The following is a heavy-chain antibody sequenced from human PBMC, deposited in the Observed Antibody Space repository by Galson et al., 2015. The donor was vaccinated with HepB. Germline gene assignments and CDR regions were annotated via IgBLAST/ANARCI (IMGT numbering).Heavy chain of an antibody. D-gene: IGHD5-18*01. CDR1: GGTFSSYA. V-gene: IGHV1-69*06. J-gene: IGHJ4*02. Sequence: SVKVSCKASGGTFSSYAISWVRQAPGQGLEWMGGIIPIFGTANYAQKFQGRVTITADKSTSTAYMELSSLRSEDTAVYYCASRLSGSQLWFLFDYWGQGTLVTVSS. CDR2: IIPIFGTA. CDR3: ASRLSGSQLWFLFDY.